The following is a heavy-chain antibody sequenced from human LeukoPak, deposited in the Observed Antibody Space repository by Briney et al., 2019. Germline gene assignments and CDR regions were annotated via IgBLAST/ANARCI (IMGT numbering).Heavy chain of an antibody. J-gene: IGHJ4*02. CDR1: GFTFSSWW. D-gene: IGHD1-14*01. Sequence: GGSLRLSCAVSGFTFSSWWMTWVRQAPGKGLEWVANIKQDGSEKNYVDSVKGRFTISRDNARNSLYLQMNSLRAEDTALYYCARDRFLRRPEPADYWGQGTLVTVSS. CDR2: IKQDGSEK. CDR3: ARDRFLRRPEPADY. V-gene: IGHV3-7*03.